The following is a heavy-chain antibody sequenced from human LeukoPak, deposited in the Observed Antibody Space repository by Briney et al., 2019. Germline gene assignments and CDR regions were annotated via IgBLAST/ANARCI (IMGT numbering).Heavy chain of an antibody. V-gene: IGHV4-59*01. Sequence: SETLSLTCTVSGGSISSYCWSWIRQPPGKGLEWIGYIYYSGSTNYNPSLKSRVTISVDTSKNQFSLKLSSVTAADTAVYYCARARDYFDYWGQGTLVTVSS. J-gene: IGHJ4*02. CDR2: IYYSGST. CDR3: ARARDYFDY. CDR1: GGSISSYC.